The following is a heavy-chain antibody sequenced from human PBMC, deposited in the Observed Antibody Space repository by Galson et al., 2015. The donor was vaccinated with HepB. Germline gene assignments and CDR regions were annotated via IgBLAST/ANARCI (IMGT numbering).Heavy chain of an antibody. J-gene: IGHJ4*02. Sequence: SLRLSCAASGFNFSNYGFHWVRQAPGKGLEWVALISFDGSKIFYADSVKGRFTISRDNSRKTVFLQVDTLRAEDTAVYYCVSSGVFDYWGQGTLVIVSS. D-gene: IGHD6-6*01. CDR3: VSSGVFDY. V-gene: IGHV3-30*03. CDR2: ISFDGSKI. CDR1: GFNFSNYG.